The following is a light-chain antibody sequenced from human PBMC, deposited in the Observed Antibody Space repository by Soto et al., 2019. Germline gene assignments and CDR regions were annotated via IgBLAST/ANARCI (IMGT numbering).Light chain of an antibody. V-gene: IGKV1-5*01. CDR2: DAS. CDR3: QQAEICSGR. Sequence: IPMTQAAATLWGSLDARVTVTCRASQSVSGWLAWYQQKPGEAPKLLIYDASALPRGVPSRFSGSGSGTKFTLTIASLQPDDFATYCCQQAEICSGRLGPGTKVEFK. CDR1: QSVSGW. J-gene: IGKJ1*01.